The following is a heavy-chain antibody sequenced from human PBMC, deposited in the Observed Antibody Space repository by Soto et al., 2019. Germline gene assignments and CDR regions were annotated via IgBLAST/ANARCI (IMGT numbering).Heavy chain of an antibody. CDR2: ISAYNGNT. Sequence: ASVKVSCKASGYTFASYGISWVRQAPGQGLEWMGWISAYNGNTNYAQKLQGRVTMTTDTSTSTAYMELRSLRSDDTAVYYCARAPGLYDYIWGSYRHYYYYYYMDVWGKGTTVTVSS. D-gene: IGHD3-16*02. CDR1: GYTFASYG. J-gene: IGHJ6*03. CDR3: ARAPGLYDYIWGSYRHYYYYYYMDV. V-gene: IGHV1-18*01.